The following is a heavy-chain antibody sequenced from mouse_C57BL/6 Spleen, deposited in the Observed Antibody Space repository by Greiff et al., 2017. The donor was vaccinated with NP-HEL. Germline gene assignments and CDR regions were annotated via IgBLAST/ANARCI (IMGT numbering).Heavy chain of an antibody. CDR1: GYTFTDYN. D-gene: IGHD1-1*01. J-gene: IGHJ3*01. Sequence: VQLKESGPELVKPGASVKMSCKASGYTFTDYNMHWVKQSHGKSLEWIGYINPNNGGTSYNQKFKGKATLTVNKSSSTAYMELRSLTSEDSAVYYWAKRGDYGSSYGFAYWGQGTLVTVSA. CDR2: INPNNGGT. V-gene: IGHV1-22*01. CDR3: AKRGDYGSSYGFAY.